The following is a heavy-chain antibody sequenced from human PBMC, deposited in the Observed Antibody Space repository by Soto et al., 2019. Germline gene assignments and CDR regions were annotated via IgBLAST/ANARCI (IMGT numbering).Heavy chain of an antibody. Sequence: PSETLSLTCTVSGGSISSYYWSWIRQPPGKGLEWIGYIYYSGSTNYNPSLKSRVTISVDTSKNQFSLKLSSVTAADTAVYYCARGPSNQLLWGSYYYYYMDVWGKGTTVTVSS. J-gene: IGHJ6*03. D-gene: IGHD2-2*01. CDR3: ARGPSNQLLWGSYYYYYMDV. CDR2: IYYSGST. V-gene: IGHV4-59*01. CDR1: GGSISSYY.